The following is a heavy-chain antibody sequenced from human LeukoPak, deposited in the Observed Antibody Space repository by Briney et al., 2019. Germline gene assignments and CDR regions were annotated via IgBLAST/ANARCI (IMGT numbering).Heavy chain of an antibody. Sequence: PGGSLRLSCAASGFTFSDYWMDWVRQAPGKGLVWVSRIKSDGTSIMYADSVRGRFTISRDNAKNTLYLQINSLRAEDTAGYYCAFLPPGHWGQGTLVTVSS. CDR2: IKSDGTSI. CDR3: AFLPPGH. V-gene: IGHV3-74*03. CDR1: GFTFSDYW. D-gene: IGHD2/OR15-2a*01. J-gene: IGHJ1*01.